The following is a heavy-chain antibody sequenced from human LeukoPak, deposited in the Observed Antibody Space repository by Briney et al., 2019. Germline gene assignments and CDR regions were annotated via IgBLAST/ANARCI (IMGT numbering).Heavy chain of an antibody. D-gene: IGHD3-22*01. J-gene: IGHJ4*02. V-gene: IGHV1-18*01. CDR2: ISGYNGNT. CDR1: GYTFTSYG. Sequence: GASVKVSCKASGYTFTSYGISWVRQAPGQGLEGMGWISGYNGNTNYAQKLQGRVTMTTDTSTSTAYMELRSLRSDDTAVYYCARDSSGYYYPLYYFDYWGQGTLVTVSS. CDR3: ARDSSGYYYPLYYFDY.